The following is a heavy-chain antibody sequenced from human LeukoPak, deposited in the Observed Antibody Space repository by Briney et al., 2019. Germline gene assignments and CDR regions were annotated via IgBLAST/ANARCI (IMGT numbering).Heavy chain of an antibody. CDR1: GFTFSTYS. D-gene: IGHD3-22*01. CDR2: ISNSGYT. V-gene: IGHV3-21*01. J-gene: IGHJ4*02. Sequence: GGSLRLSCAASGFTFSTYSMNWVRQAPGKGLEWVSAISNSGYTYYADSLKGRVTISRDNAKSSLYLQMNSLGAEDTAVYYCARDRTMTGDRGIDCWGQGTPVTVSS. CDR3: ARDRTMTGDRGIDC.